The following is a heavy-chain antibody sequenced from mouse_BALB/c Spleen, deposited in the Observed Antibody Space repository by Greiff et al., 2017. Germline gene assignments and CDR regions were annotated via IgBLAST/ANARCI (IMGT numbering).Heavy chain of an antibody. V-gene: IGHV5-17*02. Sequence: EVQLVESGGGLVQPGGSRKLSCAASGFTFSSFGMHWVRQAPEKGLEWVAYISSGSSTIYYADTVKGRFTISRDNPKNTLFLQMTSLRSEDTAMYYYARSSYEGPSMDYWGQGTSVTGSS. CDR2: ISSGSSTI. D-gene: IGHD2-3*01. J-gene: IGHJ4*01. CDR3: ARSSYEGPSMDY. CDR1: GFTFSSFG.